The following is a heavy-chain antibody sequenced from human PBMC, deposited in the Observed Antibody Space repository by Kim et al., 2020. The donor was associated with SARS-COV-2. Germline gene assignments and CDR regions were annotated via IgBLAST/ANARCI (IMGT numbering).Heavy chain of an antibody. CDR2: VTGDGNTA. CDR1: GFTFNNYV. CDR3: ATGNNYYEY. J-gene: IGHJ4*02. V-gene: IGHV3-23*03. D-gene: IGHD3-22*01. Sequence: GGSLRLSCAASGFTFNNYVVNWVRQTPGKGLEWVSLVTGDGNTAHYVDSVNGRFTISRDNSKNTLYLQMNSLRAEDAAVYYFATGNNYYEYWGQGALVA.